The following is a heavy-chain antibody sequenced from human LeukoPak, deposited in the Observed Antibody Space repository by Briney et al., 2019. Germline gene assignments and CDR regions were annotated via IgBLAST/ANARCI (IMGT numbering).Heavy chain of an antibody. CDR3: ARHYGP. D-gene: IGHD3-10*01. CDR1: GGSISNYY. J-gene: IGHJ4*02. CDR2: IYYSGST. V-gene: IGHV4-59*08. Sequence: ASETLSLTCTVSGGSISNYYWSWIRQPPGKGLEWIGYIYYSGSTNYNPSLKSRVTISVDTSKNQFSLKLNSVTATDTAVYYCARHYGPWGQGTLVTVSS.